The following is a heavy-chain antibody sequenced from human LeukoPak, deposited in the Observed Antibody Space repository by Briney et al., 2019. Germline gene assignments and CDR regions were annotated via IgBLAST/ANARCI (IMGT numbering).Heavy chain of an antibody. CDR1: GFTFSNSA. CDR3: ARGVEPLAANTLAY. J-gene: IGHJ4*02. Sequence: HSGGSLRLSCAASGFTFSNSAMSWVRQAPGKGLEWVSVLYSDGNTKYADSVQGRFTISRDNSKNTLYLEMNSLSPDDTAVYYCARGVEPLAANTLAYWGQGTLVTVSS. V-gene: IGHV3-53*01. CDR2: LYSDGNT. D-gene: IGHD1-14*01.